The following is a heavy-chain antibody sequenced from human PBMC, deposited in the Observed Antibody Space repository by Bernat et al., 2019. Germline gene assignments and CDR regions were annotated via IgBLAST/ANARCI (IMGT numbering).Heavy chain of an antibody. CDR1: GYTLTELS. CDR2: FDPEDGET. V-gene: IGHV1-24*01. D-gene: IGHD6-13*01. CDR3: FAVRSSWYPFTYYFDY. J-gene: IGHJ4*02. Sequence: QVQLVQSGAEVKKPGASVKVTCKVSGYTLTELSMHWVRQAPGKGLEWMGGFDPEDGETIYAQKFQGRVTMTEDTSTDTAYMELSSLRSEATAVYSCFAVRSSWYPFTYYFDYWGQGTLVTVSS.